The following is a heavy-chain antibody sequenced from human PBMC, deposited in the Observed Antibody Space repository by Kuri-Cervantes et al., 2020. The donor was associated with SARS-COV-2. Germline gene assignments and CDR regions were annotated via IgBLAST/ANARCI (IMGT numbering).Heavy chain of an antibody. CDR1: GFTFSDYY. CDR2: ISSSGSTI. Sequence: LSLTCAASGFTFSDYYMSWIRQAPGKGLEWVSYISSSGSTIYYADSVKGRFTISRDNAKNSLYLQMNSLRAEDTAVYYCARDRITIFGVVIKGYGMDVWGQGTTVTVSS. D-gene: IGHD3-3*01. J-gene: IGHJ6*02. V-gene: IGHV3-11*01. CDR3: ARDRITIFGVVIKGYGMDV.